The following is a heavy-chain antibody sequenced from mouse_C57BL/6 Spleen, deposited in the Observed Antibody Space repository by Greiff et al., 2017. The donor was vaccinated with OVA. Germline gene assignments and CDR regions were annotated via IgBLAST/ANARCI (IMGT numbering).Heavy chain of an antibody. J-gene: IGHJ3*01. CDR3: ARCDGYYSWFAY. CDR1: GYTFTSYT. D-gene: IGHD2-3*01. Sequence: VQLVESGAELARPGASVKMSCKASGYTFTSYTMHWVKQRPGQGLEWIGYINPSSGYTKYNQKFKDKATLTADKSSSTAYMQLSSLTSEDSAVYYCARCDGYYSWFAYWGQGTLVTVSA. V-gene: IGHV1-4*01. CDR2: INPSSGYT.